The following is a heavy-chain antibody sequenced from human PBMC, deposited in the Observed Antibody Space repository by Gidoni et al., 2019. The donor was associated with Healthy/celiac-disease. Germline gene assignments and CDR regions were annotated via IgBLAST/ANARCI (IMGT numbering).Heavy chain of an antibody. CDR2: IYYSGST. Sequence: QVQLQESGPGLVKPSETLSLTCTVSGGSISSYYWSWIRQPPGKGLEWIGYIYYSGSTNYNPSLKSRVTISVDTSKNQFSLKLSSVTAADTAVYYCARDHGRWGDYGDYWFDPWGQGTLVTVSS. J-gene: IGHJ5*02. CDR1: GGSISSYY. V-gene: IGHV4-59*01. D-gene: IGHD4-17*01. CDR3: ARDHGRWGDYGDYWFDP.